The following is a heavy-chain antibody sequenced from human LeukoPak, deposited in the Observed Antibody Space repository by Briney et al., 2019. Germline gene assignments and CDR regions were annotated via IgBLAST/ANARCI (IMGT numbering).Heavy chain of an antibody. V-gene: IGHV3-23*01. Sequence: GGSLRLSCAASGFTFSNYAMSWVPQAPGKGLEWVSTISGAGGNTYYADSVKGRFTISKNISQSTLYLQMNSLRADDTAVYYCAKQGAYTTPDHSDYWGQGTLVTVSS. CDR2: ISGAGGNT. J-gene: IGHJ4*02. D-gene: IGHD2-2*02. CDR3: AKQGAYTTPDHSDY. CDR1: GFTFSNYA.